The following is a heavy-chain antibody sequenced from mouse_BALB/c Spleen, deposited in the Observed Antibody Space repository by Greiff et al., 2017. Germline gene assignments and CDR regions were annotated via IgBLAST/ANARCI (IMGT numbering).Heavy chain of an antibody. CDR1: GFTFSSYA. CDR2: ISSGGST. CDR3: AKKYGNYWYFDV. V-gene: IGHV5-6-5*01. J-gene: IGHJ1*01. D-gene: IGHD2-10*02. Sequence: EVQGVESGGGLVKPGGSLKLSCAASGFTFSSYAMSWVRQTPEKRLEWVASISSGGSTYYPDSVKGRFTISRDNARNILYLQMSSLRSEDTAMYYCAKKYGNYWYFDVWGAGTTVTVSS.